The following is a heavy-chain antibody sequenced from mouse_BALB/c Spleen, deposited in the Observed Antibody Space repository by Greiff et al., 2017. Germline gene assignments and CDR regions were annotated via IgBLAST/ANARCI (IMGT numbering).Heavy chain of an antibody. CDR2: ISSGGSYT. CDR1: GFTFSSYA. D-gene: IGHD4-1*01. Sequence: EVKLVESGGGLVKPGGSLKLSCAASGFTFSSYAMSWVRQTPEKRLEWVATISSGGSYTYYPDSVKGRFTISRDNAKNTLYLQMSSLRSEDTAMYYCARLLTGTGWFAYWGQGTLVTVSA. J-gene: IGHJ3*01. CDR3: ARLLTGTGWFAY. V-gene: IGHV5-9-3*01.